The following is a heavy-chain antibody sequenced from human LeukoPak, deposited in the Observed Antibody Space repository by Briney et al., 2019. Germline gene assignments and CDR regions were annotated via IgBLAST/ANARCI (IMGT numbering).Heavy chain of an antibody. V-gene: IGHV3-48*03. CDR2: ISSTGITI. D-gene: IGHD2-2*01. CDR3: ARNLQSRTQGYYFDY. Sequence: PEGSLRLSCAASGFTFSSYEMNWVRQAPGKGLEWISYISSTGITIYYADSVKGRFTISKDNAKNSLYLQMNSLRDEDTAIYYCARNLQSRTQGYYFDYWGQGILVTVSS. J-gene: IGHJ4*02. CDR1: GFTFSSYE.